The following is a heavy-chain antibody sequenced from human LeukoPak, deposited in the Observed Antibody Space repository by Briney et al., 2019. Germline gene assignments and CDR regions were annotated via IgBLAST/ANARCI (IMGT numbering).Heavy chain of an antibody. CDR1: GYSISSGYY. J-gene: IGHJ4*02. CDR2: IYHSGST. D-gene: IGHD1-26*01. CDR3: ARVGAHAGYYFDY. V-gene: IGHV4-38-2*02. Sequence: SETLSLTCTVSGYSISSGYYWGWIRQPPGKGLEWIGSIYHSGSTYYNPSLKSRVTISVDTSKNQFSLKLSSVTAADTAVYYCARVGAHAGYYFDYWGQGTLVTVSS.